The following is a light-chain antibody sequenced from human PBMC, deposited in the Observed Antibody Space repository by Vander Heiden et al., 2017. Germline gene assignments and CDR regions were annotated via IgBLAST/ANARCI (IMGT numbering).Light chain of an antibody. J-gene: IGKJ4*01. Sequence: DIQMTQSPSSLSASVGDRVTITCRASQSIRNCLNWYQQKPGKAPKLLIYSASSLQSGVPSRFSGSASGTDFTLTISNLQPEDFATYYCQQTYSLVRAFGGRTKVEIK. CDR1: QSIRNC. V-gene: IGKV1-39*01. CDR3: QQTYSLVRA. CDR2: SAS.